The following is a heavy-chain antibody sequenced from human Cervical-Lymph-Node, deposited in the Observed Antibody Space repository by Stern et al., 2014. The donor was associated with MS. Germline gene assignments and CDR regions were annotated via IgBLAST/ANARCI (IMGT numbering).Heavy chain of an antibody. D-gene: IGHD3-10*01. CDR1: GFPFSDYA. CDR2: ISYDGSHQ. Sequence: VPLVESGGGVVQPGRSLRLSCAASGFPFSDYAFHWVRQAPGKGPDWVTVISYDGSHQVYSDSVKGRFTISRDNSKNTLYLQMNMLTTEDTAVYYCARDRGSRGQCMDVWGQGTTVTVSS. J-gene: IGHJ6*02. V-gene: IGHV3-30*01. CDR3: ARDRGSRGQCMDV.